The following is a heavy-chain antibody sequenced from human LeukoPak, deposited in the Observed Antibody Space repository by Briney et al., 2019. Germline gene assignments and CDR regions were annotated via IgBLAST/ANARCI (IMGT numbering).Heavy chain of an antibody. D-gene: IGHD3-22*01. J-gene: IGHJ4*02. CDR2: IYYSGST. Sequence: PSETLSLTCTVSGGSISSSSYYLGWIRQPPGKGLEWIVSIYYSGSTYYNPSLKSRVTISVDTSKNQFSLKLSSVTAADTAVYYCARQGTEAYDSSGYYYGYWGQGTLVTVSS. CDR3: ARQGTEAYDSSGYYYGY. V-gene: IGHV4-39*01. CDR1: GGSISSSSYY.